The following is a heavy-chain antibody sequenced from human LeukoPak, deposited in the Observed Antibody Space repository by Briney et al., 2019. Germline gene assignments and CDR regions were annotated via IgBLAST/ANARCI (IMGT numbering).Heavy chain of an antibody. CDR1: GYTFTSYG. J-gene: IGHJ4*02. D-gene: IGHD3-22*01. CDR3: ARDLDYYDSSGYPGFGY. V-gene: IGHV1-18*01. Sequence: APVKVSCKASGYTFTSYGISWVRQAPGQGLEWRGWISAYNGNTNYAQKLQGRVTMTTDTSTSTAYMGLRSLRSDDTAVYYCARDLDYYDSSGYPGFGYWGQGTLVTVSS. CDR2: ISAYNGNT.